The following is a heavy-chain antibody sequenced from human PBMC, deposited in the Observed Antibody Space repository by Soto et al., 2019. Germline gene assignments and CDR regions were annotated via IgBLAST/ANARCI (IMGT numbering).Heavy chain of an antibody. Sequence: QVQLVQSGAEVKKPGASVKVSCKASGYTFTSYDINWVRQATGQGLEWMGWMTPNSANTGYAQKFQGRVTMTRNTSITTAYLELSSLGSEGTAVYSCAREGVRGMDVWGQGTTVTVSS. CDR2: MTPNSANT. CDR1: GYTFTSYD. CDR3: AREGVRGMDV. V-gene: IGHV1-8*01. D-gene: IGHD3-16*01. J-gene: IGHJ6*02.